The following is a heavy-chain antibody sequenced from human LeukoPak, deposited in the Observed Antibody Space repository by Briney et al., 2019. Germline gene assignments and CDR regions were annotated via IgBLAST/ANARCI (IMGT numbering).Heavy chain of an antibody. Sequence: AGSLRLSCVASGFSFTKYWMTWVRQGPGKGLEWVARLHPDGSERNYVGSVEGRFTVFGDNAKSSLFLQMHSLRVEDTAVYYCARGGYSFDYLGQGTVVTVPS. CDR1: GFSFTKYW. CDR3: ARGGYSFDY. D-gene: IGHD5-12*01. V-gene: IGHV3-7*01. J-gene: IGHJ4*02. CDR2: LHPDGSER.